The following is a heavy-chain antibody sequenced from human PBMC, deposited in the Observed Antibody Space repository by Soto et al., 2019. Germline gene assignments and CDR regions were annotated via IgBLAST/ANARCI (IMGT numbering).Heavy chain of an antibody. CDR3: AGGAGGYGGNRWHYCDY. CDR1: GGSVSSGSYY. V-gene: IGHV4-61*01. D-gene: IGHD5-12*01. CDR2: IFYSGRT. Sequence: QVQLQESGPGLVKPSETLSLTCTVSGGSVSSGSYYWTWIRQPPGKGLEWIGYIFYSGRTIYNPSPARRFTIAVNTSKIQFSLTLTPLTPTDTAVYYRAGGAGGYGGNRWHYCDYWRQGTLVNVPS. J-gene: IGHJ4*02.